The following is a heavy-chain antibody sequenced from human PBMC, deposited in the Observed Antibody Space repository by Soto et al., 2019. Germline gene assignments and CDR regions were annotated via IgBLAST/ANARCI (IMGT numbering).Heavy chain of an antibody. J-gene: IGHJ4*02. D-gene: IGHD6-13*01. CDR2: IYYSGST. CDR3: ARLKYIAAAGTEKRYYFDY. Sequence: SETLSLTCTVSGASISSGGYYWSWIRQHPGKGLEWIGYIYYSGSTYYNPSLKSRVTISVDTSKNQFSLKLSSVTAADTAVYYCARLKYIAAAGTEKRYYFDYWGQGTLVTVS. CDR1: GASISSGGYY. V-gene: IGHV4-31*03.